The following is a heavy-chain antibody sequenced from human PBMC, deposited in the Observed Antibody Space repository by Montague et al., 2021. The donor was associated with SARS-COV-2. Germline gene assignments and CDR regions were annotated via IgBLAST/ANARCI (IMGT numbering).Heavy chain of an antibody. V-gene: IGHV4-34*01. CDR1: GGSFSDYY. J-gene: IGHJ6*03. D-gene: IGHD2-2*01. CDR3: ARFLRRVVPAATGHWEKNYYCYYKDG. Sequence: SETLSLTSAVYGGSFSDYYWSWIRLPPGKGLEWIGEINHSGSTNYNPSLKSRVTIPVDTSKNQFSLKLSSVTAADTAVYYCARFLRRVVPAATGHWEKNYYCYYKDGWGKGTTVTVAS. CDR2: INHSGST.